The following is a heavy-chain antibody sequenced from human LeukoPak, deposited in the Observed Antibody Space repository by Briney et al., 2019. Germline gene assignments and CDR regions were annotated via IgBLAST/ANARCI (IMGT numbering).Heavy chain of an antibody. CDR1: GFTFSSYG. Sequence: GGSLRLSCAASGFTFSSYGMHWVRQAPGKGLEWVAVIWYDGSNKYYADSVKGRFTISRGNSKNTLYLQMNSLRAEDTAVYYCATQLRYFDWLPLGYWGQRTLVTVSS. CDR3: ATQLRYFDWLPLGY. D-gene: IGHD3-9*01. J-gene: IGHJ4*02. CDR2: IWYDGSNK. V-gene: IGHV3-33*01.